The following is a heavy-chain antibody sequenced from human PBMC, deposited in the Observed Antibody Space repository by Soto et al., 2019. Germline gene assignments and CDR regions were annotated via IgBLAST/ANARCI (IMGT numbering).Heavy chain of an antibody. CDR2: ISHKSSAI. J-gene: IGHJ4*02. D-gene: IGHD4-17*01. Sequence: EVQLVESGGGLVQPGGSLRLSCAASGFTFSNYAMNWVRQAPGKGLEWVSYISHKSSAIYHADSVKGRFTISRDNAKNSLYLQMNSLRDEDTAVYYCARNPYSSTTVPIMDYWGQGTLVTDSS. CDR3: ARNPYSSTTVPIMDY. V-gene: IGHV3-48*02. CDR1: GFTFSNYA.